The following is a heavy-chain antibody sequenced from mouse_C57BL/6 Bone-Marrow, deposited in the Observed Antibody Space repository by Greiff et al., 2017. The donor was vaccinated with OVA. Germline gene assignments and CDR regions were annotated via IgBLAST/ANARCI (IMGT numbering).Heavy chain of an antibody. V-gene: IGHV1-4*01. J-gene: IGHJ1*03. CDR2: INPSSGYT. D-gene: IGHD1-1*01. Sequence: QVQLKESGAELARPGASVKMSCKASGYTFTSYTMHWVKQRPGQGLEWIGYINPSSGYTKYNQKFKYKATLTADKSSSTAYMQLSSLTSEDSAVYYCARLFYYYGSSIYWYFDVWGTGTTVTVSS. CDR3: ARLFYYYGSSIYWYFDV. CDR1: GYTFTSYT.